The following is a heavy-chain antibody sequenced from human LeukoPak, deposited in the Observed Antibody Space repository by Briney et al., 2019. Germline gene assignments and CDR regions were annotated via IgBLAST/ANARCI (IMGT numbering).Heavy chain of an antibody. CDR2: IKEDGDEK. CDR3: AGYGKSKLDY. Sequence: GGSLRLSSAASGFSFGIYSMSWVRQAPGKGLEWVANIKEDGDEKYYVDSVKGRFSISRDNAKSSMYLQMNSLRVEDTAVYYCAGYGKSKLDYWGQGTLVTVSS. V-gene: IGHV3-7*03. CDR1: GFSFGIYS. D-gene: IGHD1-1*01. J-gene: IGHJ4*02.